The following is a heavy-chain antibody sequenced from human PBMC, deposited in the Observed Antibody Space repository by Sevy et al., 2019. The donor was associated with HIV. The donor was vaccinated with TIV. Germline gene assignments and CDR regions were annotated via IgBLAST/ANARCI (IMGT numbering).Heavy chain of an antibody. CDR3: AKDINRGCDSINCYTYYYYYYGFDV. Sequence: GGSLRLSCAASGFGFQDYAMHWVRQRPGKGLEWVAGISWNRGAIDYAHSVKGRFTISSHNAKNSLCLHMYSLRPEDTALYFCAKDINRGCDSINCYTYYYYYYGFDVWGQGTTVTVSS. CDR1: GFGFQDYA. D-gene: IGHD3-16*02. J-gene: IGHJ6*02. CDR2: ISWNRGAI. V-gene: IGHV3-9*01.